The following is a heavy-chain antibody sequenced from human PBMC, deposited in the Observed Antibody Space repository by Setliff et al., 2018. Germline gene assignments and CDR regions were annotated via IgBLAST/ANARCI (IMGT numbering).Heavy chain of an antibody. CDR2: LHTSGST. Sequence: SETLSLTCAVSGGSISSGSYYWSWIRQPAGKGLEWVGRLHTSGSTNYNPSLKGRVTISVDTSRNQFSLKLSSVTAADTAVYYCARERQGGFLEWSPLDPWGQGILVTVSS. J-gene: IGHJ5*02. CDR3: ARERQGGFLEWSPLDP. CDR1: GGSISSGSYY. D-gene: IGHD3-3*01. V-gene: IGHV4-61*02.